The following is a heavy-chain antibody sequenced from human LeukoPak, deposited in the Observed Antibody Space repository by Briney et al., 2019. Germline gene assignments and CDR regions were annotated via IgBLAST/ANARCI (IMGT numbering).Heavy chain of an antibody. Sequence: ASVKVSCKASGYTFTSYAMNWVRQAPGQGLEWMGWINTNTGNPTYAQGFTGRFVFSLDTSVSTACLQISSLKAEDTAVYYCAREGVGSGYFRAFDIWGQGTMVTVSS. V-gene: IGHV7-4-1*02. CDR2: INTNTGNP. J-gene: IGHJ3*02. CDR3: AREGVGSGYFRAFDI. D-gene: IGHD3-22*01. CDR1: GYTFTSYA.